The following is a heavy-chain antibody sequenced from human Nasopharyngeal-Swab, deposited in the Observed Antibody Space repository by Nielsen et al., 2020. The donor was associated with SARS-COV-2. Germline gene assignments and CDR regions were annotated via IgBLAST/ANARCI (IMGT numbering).Heavy chain of an antibody. CDR2: IYYSGST. J-gene: IGHJ6*03. D-gene: IGHD6-6*01. Sequence: SETLSLTCTVSGGSISSSSYYWGWIRQPPGKGLEWIGSIYYSGSTNYNPSLKSRVTISVDTSKNQFSLKLSSVTAADTAVYYCAREFSSSYYYYYYMDVWGKGTTVTVSS. CDR1: GGSISSSSYY. V-gene: IGHV4-39*07. CDR3: AREFSSSYYYYYYMDV.